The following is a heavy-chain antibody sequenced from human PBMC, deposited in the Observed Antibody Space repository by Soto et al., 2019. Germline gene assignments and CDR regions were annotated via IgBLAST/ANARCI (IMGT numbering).Heavy chain of an antibody. CDR3: ASPAGDGAYHYVMDV. J-gene: IGHJ6*02. CDR2: IDPSDSYT. CDR1: GYSFTSYW. Sequence: PGESLKISCKGSGYSFTSYWISWVRQMPGKGLEWMGRIDPSDSYTNYSPSFQGHVTISADKSISTAYLQWSSLKASDTAMYYCASPAGDGAYHYVMDVWGQGTTVTVSS. D-gene: IGHD3-10*01. V-gene: IGHV5-10-1*01.